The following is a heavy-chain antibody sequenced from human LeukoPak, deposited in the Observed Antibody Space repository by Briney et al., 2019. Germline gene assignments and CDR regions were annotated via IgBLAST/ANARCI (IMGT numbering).Heavy chain of an antibody. CDR2: IYPDNSNT. J-gene: IGHJ4*02. Sequence: GESLKISCKGSGYSFTGYWIGWVRQMPGKGLEWMGIIYPDNSNTRYSPSFQGQVTISADKSISTAYLQWSSLKASDTAMYYCARERSSQGYFDFWGQGTLVTVSS. CDR3: ARERSSQGYFDF. V-gene: IGHV5-51*01. D-gene: IGHD6-6*01. CDR1: GYSFTGYW.